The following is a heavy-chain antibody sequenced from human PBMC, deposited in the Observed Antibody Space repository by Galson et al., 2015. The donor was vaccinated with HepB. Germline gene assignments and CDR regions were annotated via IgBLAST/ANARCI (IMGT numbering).Heavy chain of an antibody. CDR1: GGTFNNYA. V-gene: IGHV1-69*13. CDR3: AREHEYFGSGAEGAFDI. J-gene: IGHJ3*02. D-gene: IGHD3-10*01. Sequence: SVKVSCKASGGTFNNYAINWVRQAPGQGLEWMGGIIPMFATANYAQRLQDRVTITADESTSTVYMELSSLRYEDTAVYYCAREHEYFGSGAEGAFDIWGQGTMVTVSP. CDR2: IIPMFATA.